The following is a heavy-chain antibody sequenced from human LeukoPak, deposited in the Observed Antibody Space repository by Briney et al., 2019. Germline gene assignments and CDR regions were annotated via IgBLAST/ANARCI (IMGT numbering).Heavy chain of an antibody. D-gene: IGHD6-13*01. Sequence: GGSLRLSCAASGFTFSSYSMNWVRPAPGKGLEWVSSISSSSSYIYYADSVKGRFTISRDNAKNSLYLQMNSLRAEDTAVYYCARLDSSPDAFDIWGQGTMVTVSS. V-gene: IGHV3-21*01. CDR2: ISSSSSYI. CDR3: ARLDSSPDAFDI. CDR1: GFTFSSYS. J-gene: IGHJ3*02.